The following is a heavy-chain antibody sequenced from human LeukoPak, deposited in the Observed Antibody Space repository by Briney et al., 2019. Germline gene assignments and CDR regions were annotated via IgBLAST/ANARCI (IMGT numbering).Heavy chain of an antibody. J-gene: IGHJ6*03. V-gene: IGHV3-43*02. D-gene: IGHD3-16*01. Sequence: GGSLRLSCAASGFTFDDYAMHWVRQAPGKGLEWVSLISGDGGSTYYADSVKGRFTISRDNSKNSLYLQMNSLRTEDTALYYSAKDLSVGEYYYYMDVWGKGTTVTVSS. CDR1: GFTFDDYA. CDR3: AKDLSVGEYYYYMDV. CDR2: ISGDGGST.